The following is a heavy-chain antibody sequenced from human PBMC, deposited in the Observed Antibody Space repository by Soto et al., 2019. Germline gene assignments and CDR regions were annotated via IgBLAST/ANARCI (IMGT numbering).Heavy chain of an antibody. CDR1: GGSISSSSYY. CDR3: AMSLWFGNTPNWFDP. D-gene: IGHD3-10*01. J-gene: IGHJ5*02. CDR2: IYYSGHT. V-gene: IGHV4-39*01. Sequence: QLQLQESGPGLVKPSETLSLTCNVSGGSISSSSYYWGWIRQPPGKGLEWIASIYYSGHTYYNPSLKSRVTISVDPSKNQFSLKLRSVTAADTAVYYCAMSLWFGNTPNWFDPWGQGTLVTVSS.